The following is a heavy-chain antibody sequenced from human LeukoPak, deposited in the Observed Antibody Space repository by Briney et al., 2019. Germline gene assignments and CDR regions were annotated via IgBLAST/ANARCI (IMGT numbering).Heavy chain of an antibody. CDR2: ISSSSSYI. D-gene: IGHD3-22*01. CDR1: GFTFSSYS. CDR3: ANGPTASGYFSYFDY. Sequence: GGSLRLSCAASGFTFSSYSMNWVRQAPGKGLEWVSSISSSSSYIYYADSVKGRFTISRDNAKNSLYLQMNSLRLEDTALYYCANGPTASGYFSYFDYWGQGTPVTVSS. J-gene: IGHJ4*02. V-gene: IGHV3-21*01.